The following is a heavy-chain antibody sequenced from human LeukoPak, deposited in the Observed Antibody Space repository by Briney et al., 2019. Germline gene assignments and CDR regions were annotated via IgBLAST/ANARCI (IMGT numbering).Heavy chain of an antibody. CDR3: ASKAAAVRHLDY. Sequence: RGSLRLSCAASGFTFSSYSMNWVRQAPGKGLEWVSSISSSSSYIYYADSVKGRFTISRDNAKNSLYLQMNSLRAEDTAVYYCASKAAAVRHLDYWGQGTLVTVSS. J-gene: IGHJ4*02. CDR1: GFTFSSYS. CDR2: ISSSSSYI. V-gene: IGHV3-21*01. D-gene: IGHD6-13*01.